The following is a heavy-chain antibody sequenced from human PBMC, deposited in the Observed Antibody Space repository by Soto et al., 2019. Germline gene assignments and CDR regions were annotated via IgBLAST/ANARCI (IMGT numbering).Heavy chain of an antibody. CDR3: AREYSSSLGAGYYGMDG. CDR2: IYYSGST. CDR1: AGYLRRGGYY. J-gene: IGHJ6*02. D-gene: IGHD6-6*01. V-gene: IGHV4-31*03. Sequence: SVTQALTCPVAAGYLRRGGYYWSWTRQHPGKGLEWIWYIYYSGSTYYNPSLKSRVTISVDTSKNQFSLKLSSVTAADTAVYYCAREYSSSLGAGYYGMDGWVHGTTVIVS.